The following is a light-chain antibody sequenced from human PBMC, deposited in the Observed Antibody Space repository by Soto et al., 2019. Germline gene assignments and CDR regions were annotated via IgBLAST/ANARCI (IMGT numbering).Light chain of an antibody. CDR1: SSDVGGGDNY. V-gene: IGLV2-14*01. CDR3: SSFTTTSTYV. Sequence: SALTKPASVSKSLGQSIAISCTGPSSDVGGGDNYVSWYQQHPGKAPKLIIYYVSNRPSGVSNRFSGSKSGTTASLTISGLQAEDEADYYSSSFTTTSTYVFGSGTKVTVL. J-gene: IGLJ1*01. CDR2: YVS.